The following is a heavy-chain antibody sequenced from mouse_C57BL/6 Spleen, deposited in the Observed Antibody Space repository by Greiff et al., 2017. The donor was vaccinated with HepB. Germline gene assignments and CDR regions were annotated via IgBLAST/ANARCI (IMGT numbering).Heavy chain of an antibody. Sequence: EVQRVESGAELVRPGASVKLSCTASGFNIKDDYMHWVKQRPEQGLEWIGWIDPENGDTEYASKFQGKATITADTSSNTAYLQLSSLTSEDTAVYYCTTHPWFAYWGQGTLVTVSA. CDR1: GFNIKDDY. CDR2: IDPENGDT. CDR3: TTHPWFAY. V-gene: IGHV14-4*01. J-gene: IGHJ3*01.